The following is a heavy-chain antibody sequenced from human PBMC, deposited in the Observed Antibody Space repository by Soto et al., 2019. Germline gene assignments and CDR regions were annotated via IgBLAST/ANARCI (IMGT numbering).Heavy chain of an antibody. CDR1: GGTFSSYA. CDR2: IIPIFGTA. J-gene: IGHJ6*02. V-gene: IGHV1-69*01. D-gene: IGHD6-13*01. Sequence: QVQLVQSGAEVKKPGSSVKVSCKASGGTFSSYAISWVRQAPGQGLEWMGGIIPIFGTANYAQKFQGRVTITADESTSTAYMELSSLRSEDTAVYYCARVGMAAAGTYYYYGMDVWGQGTTVIVSS. CDR3: ARVGMAAAGTYYYYGMDV.